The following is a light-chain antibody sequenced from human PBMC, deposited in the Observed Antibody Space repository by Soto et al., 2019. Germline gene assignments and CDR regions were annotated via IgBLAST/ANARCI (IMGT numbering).Light chain of an antibody. CDR3: QQYYIWPRT. CDR2: AAS. Sequence: EIVMTQSPCTLSLSPGDTATLSCRASQSLGSDLAWYQQKPGQAPRLLIFAASARPTGIPARISGSGSGTEFTLTISSLRYEDFAVYFCQQYYIWPRTFGQGAKVDIK. V-gene: IGKV3-15*01. CDR1: QSLGSD. J-gene: IGKJ1*01.